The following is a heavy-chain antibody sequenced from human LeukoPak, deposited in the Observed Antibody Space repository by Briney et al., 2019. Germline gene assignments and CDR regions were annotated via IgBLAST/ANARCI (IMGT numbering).Heavy chain of an antibody. Sequence: GESLKISCKGSGYSSTSYWIAWVRQMPGKGLEWMGIIYPGDSDTRYSPSFQGQVTISADKSISTAYLQWSSLKASDTAIYYCARRHYYYDSSGYLYFFDYWGQGTLVTVSP. D-gene: IGHD3-22*01. V-gene: IGHV5-51*01. CDR2: IYPGDSDT. CDR1: GYSSTSYW. J-gene: IGHJ4*02. CDR3: ARRHYYYDSSGYLYFFDY.